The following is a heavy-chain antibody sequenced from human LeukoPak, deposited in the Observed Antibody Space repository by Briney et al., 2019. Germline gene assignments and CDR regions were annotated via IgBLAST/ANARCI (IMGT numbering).Heavy chain of an antibody. J-gene: IGHJ1*01. D-gene: IGHD3-22*01. V-gene: IGHV3-74*01. CDR3: ARAPSEVGGYYPEYFRH. Sequence: GGSLRLSCAASGSTFSSYWMHWVRQAPGKGLVWVSRIKSDGSTNYADSVKGRFTISRDNAKNTVSLQMNSLRAEDTGVYYCARAPSEVGGYYPEYFRHWGQGTLVTVSS. CDR2: IKSDGST. CDR1: GSTFSSYW.